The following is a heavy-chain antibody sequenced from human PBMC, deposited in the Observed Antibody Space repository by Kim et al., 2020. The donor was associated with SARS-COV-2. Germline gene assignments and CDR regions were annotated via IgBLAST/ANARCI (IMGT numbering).Heavy chain of an antibody. CDR1: GGSISSSSYY. CDR2: IYYSGST. V-gene: IGHV4-39*01. J-gene: IGHJ6*02. D-gene: IGHD2-2*01. CDR3: ARHSVVPAAESGYYFYGMDV. Sequence: SETLSLTCTVSGGSISSSSYYWGWIRQPPGKGLEWIGNIYYSGSTYHNPSLKSRVTISVDTSKNQFSLKLSSVTAADTAVYYCARHSVVPAAESGYYFYGMDVWGQGTTVTVSS.